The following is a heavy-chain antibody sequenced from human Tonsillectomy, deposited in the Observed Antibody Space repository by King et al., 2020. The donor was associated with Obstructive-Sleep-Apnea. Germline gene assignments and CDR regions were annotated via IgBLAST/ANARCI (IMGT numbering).Heavy chain of an antibody. V-gene: IGHV4-59*08. Sequence: MQLQESGPGLVEPSETLSLTCTVSGGSISTYYWSWIRQPPGKGLEWIGYIYYSGSTNYNPSHKSRGSISVDTSKNQFSLKLSSVTAADAAVYYCARLTGYYYPFDYWGQGTLVTVSS. D-gene: IGHD3-22*01. CDR3: ARLTGYYYPFDY. CDR1: GGSISTYY. CDR2: IYYSGST. J-gene: IGHJ4*02.